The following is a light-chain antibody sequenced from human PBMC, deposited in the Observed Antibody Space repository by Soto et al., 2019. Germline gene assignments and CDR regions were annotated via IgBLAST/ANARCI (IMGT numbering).Light chain of an antibody. J-gene: IGLJ1*01. CDR2: DVA. Sequence: QSVLTQPPSASGTPGQRVTISCSGSSSNIGSNTVNWYQQLPGTAPKLMIYDVARWPSGVPDRFSGSKSGNTASLTISGLQAEDEADYFCCSYAGGYTYLFGTGTKVTVL. CDR3: CSYAGGYTYL. CDR1: SSNIGSNT. V-gene: IGLV1-44*01.